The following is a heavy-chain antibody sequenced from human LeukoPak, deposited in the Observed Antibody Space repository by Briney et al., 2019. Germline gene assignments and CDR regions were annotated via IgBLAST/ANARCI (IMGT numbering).Heavy chain of an antibody. J-gene: IGHJ4*02. CDR1: GFTFSDYY. V-gene: IGHV3-11*01. Sequence: GGSLRLSCAASGFTFSDYYMSSIRQAPGKGRECGSYISSSGSPIYYADSVKGRFTISRDNAKNSLYLQMNSLRAEDTAVYYCARGARPVAMRNYFDYWGQGTLVTVSS. D-gene: IGHD2-2*01. CDR3: ARGARPVAMRNYFDY. CDR2: ISSSGSPI.